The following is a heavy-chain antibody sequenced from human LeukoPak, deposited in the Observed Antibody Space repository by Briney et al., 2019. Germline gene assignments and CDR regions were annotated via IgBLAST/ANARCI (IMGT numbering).Heavy chain of an antibody. D-gene: IGHD3-9*01. CDR1: GFTFSSYG. CDR2: IRYDGSNK. V-gene: IGHV3-30*02. CDR3: AKDPPYYDILTGYALDY. Sequence: GGSLRLSCAASGFTFSSYGMHWVRQAPGKGLEWVAFIRYDGSNKYYADSVKGRFTISRDNSKNTLYLQMNSLRAEDTAVYYCAKDPPYYDILTGYALDYWGQGTLVTVSS. J-gene: IGHJ4*02.